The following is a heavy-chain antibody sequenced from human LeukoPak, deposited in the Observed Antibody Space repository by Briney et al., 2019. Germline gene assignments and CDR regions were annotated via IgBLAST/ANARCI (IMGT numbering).Heavy chain of an antibody. CDR1: GFTFSSYS. CDR2: ISSSSSYI. J-gene: IGHJ5*02. V-gene: IGHV3-21*01. CDR3: ARDREVAAAGTGWFDP. D-gene: IGHD6-13*01. Sequence: GGSLRLSCAASGFTFSSYSMNWVRQAPGKGLEWVSSISSSSSYIYYAGSVKGRFTISRDNAKNSLYLQMNSLRAEDTAVYYCARDREVAAAGTGWFDPWGQGTLVTVSS.